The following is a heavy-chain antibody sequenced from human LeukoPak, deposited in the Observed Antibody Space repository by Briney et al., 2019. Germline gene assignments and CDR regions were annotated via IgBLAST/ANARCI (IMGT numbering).Heavy chain of an antibody. J-gene: IGHJ4*02. CDR1: GYRFTNYW. CDR2: IYPGESET. D-gene: IGHD2-15*01. V-gene: IGHV5-51*01. Sequence: GESLKISCRGSGYRFTNYWIGWVRQMPDKGLEWVGIIYPGESETRYSPSFQGHVSISADKSISTAYLQWSSLKASDTAMYYCAGLYLHCTGGTCLDIDYWGQGTLVTVSS. CDR3: AGLYLHCTGGTCLDIDY.